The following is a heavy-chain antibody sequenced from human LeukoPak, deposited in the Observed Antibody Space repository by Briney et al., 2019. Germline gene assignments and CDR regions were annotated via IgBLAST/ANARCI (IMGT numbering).Heavy chain of an antibody. CDR2: IKKKSDGGTT. D-gene: IGHD6-19*01. Sequence: PGGSLRLSCAASGFTFSNAWMTWVRQAPGKGLEWVGHIKKKSDGGTTDYAAPVKGRFTISRDDSNDTLYLQLNSLKTEDTAVYYCTTVQQWLAQALGYWGQGTLVTVSS. CDR3: TTVQQWLAQALGY. J-gene: IGHJ4*02. CDR1: GFTFSNAW. V-gene: IGHV3-15*01.